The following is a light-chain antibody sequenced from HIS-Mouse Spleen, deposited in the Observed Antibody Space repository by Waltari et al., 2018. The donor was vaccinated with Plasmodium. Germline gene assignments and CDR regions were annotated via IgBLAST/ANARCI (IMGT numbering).Light chain of an antibody. CDR1: ALPKKY. Sequence: SYELTQPPSVSVSPGQTARITCSGDALPKKYPYWYQQKSGQAPVLVIYEDSKRPSGIPERFSGSNSGNTATLTISGTQAMDEADYYCQAWDSSTVVFGGGTKLTVL. V-gene: IGLV3-1*01. CDR3: QAWDSSTVV. J-gene: IGLJ2*01. CDR2: EDS.